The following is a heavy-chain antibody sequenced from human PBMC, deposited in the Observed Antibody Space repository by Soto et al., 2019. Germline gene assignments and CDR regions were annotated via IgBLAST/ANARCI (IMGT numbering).Heavy chain of an antibody. Sequence: SVKVSCKASGFTFTSSAVQWVRQARGQRLEWIGWIVVGSGNTNYAQKFQERVTITRDMSTSTAYMELSSPRSEDTAVYYCAARYGQWLVQDYWGQGTLVPVSP. CDR2: IVVGSGNT. J-gene: IGHJ4*02. V-gene: IGHV1-58*01. CDR1: GFTFTSSA. CDR3: AARYGQWLVQDY. D-gene: IGHD6-19*01.